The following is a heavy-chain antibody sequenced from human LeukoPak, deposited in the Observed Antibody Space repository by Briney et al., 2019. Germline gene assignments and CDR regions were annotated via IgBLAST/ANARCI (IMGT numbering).Heavy chain of an antibody. CDR1: GFSFSTYD. J-gene: IGHJ4*02. D-gene: IGHD1-1*01. Sequence: PGGSLSLSCAASGFSFSTYDRSWLRQAPGKGLEGVSTSGISGSTYYSASVKGRFTISRDKSKNTLYLQMNSLGAEDTALYYCAKRSSSTTYYFDNWGEGTLVTVS. CDR2: TSGISGST. CDR3: AKRSSSTTYYFDN. V-gene: IGHV3-23*01.